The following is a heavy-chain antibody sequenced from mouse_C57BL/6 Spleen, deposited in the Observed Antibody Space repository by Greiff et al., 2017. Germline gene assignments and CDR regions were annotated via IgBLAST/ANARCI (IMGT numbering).Heavy chain of an antibody. CDR3: ARPWDDYGSNYFDY. V-gene: IGHV5-17*01. CDR2: ISSGSSTI. J-gene: IGHJ2*01. Sequence: EVKLMESGGGLVKPGGSLKLSCAASGFTFSDYGMHWVRQAPEKGLEWVAYISSGSSTIYYADTVKGRFTISRDNAKNTLFLQMTSLRSEDTAMYYCARPWDDYGSNYFDYWGQGTTLTVSS. CDR1: GFTFSDYG. D-gene: IGHD2-4*01.